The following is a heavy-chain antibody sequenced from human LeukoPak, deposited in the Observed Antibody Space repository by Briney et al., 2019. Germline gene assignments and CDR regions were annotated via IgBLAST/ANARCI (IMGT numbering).Heavy chain of an antibody. Sequence: GESLKISCKGSGYSFSSYWIGWVRQMPGKGLEWMGIIYPADSDTRYSPSFQGQVTISVDKSISTAYLQWSSLMASDTAMYYCARLGYRSRTTCSAFDYWGQGTLVTVSS. V-gene: IGHV5-51*01. D-gene: IGHD2-2*01. CDR2: IYPADSDT. J-gene: IGHJ4*02. CDR1: GYSFSSYW. CDR3: ARLGYRSRTTCSAFDY.